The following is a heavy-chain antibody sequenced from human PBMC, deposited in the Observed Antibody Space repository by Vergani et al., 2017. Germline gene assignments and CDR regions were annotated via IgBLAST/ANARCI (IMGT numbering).Heavy chain of an antibody. J-gene: IGHJ4*02. CDR2: IIPIFGTA. V-gene: IGHV1-69*06. D-gene: IGHD3-3*01. CDR3: ARDSRITIFGVVMPGFDY. Sequence: QVQLVQSGAEVKKPGSSVKVSCKASGGTFSSYAISWVRQAPGQGLEWMGGIIPIFGTANYAQKLQGRVTMTTDTSTSTAYMELRSLRSDDTAVYYCARDSRITIFGVVMPGFDYWGQGTLVTVSS. CDR1: GGTFSSYA.